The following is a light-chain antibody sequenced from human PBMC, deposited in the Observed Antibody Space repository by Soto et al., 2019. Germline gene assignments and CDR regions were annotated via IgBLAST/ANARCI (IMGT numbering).Light chain of an antibody. CDR2: AAS. Sequence: DIQMTQSPSSLSASVGDRXTXXXRASQGIRXDLGWYQQKPGKVPKRLIYAASSLQSGVPSRFSGSGSGTEFTLTISSLQPXXXXXXXXXXXXXYPRTFGQGTKVEIK. CDR1: QGIRXD. CDR3: XXXXXYPRT. V-gene: IGKV1-17*01. J-gene: IGKJ1*01.